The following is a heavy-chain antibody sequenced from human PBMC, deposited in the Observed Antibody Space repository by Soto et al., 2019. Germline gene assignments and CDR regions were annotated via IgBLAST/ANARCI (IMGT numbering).Heavy chain of an antibody. V-gene: IGHV3-23*01. CDR1: GFTFSSYA. J-gene: IGHJ3*02. D-gene: IGHD2-8*01. CDR3: APSRCKVAFDI. CDR2: ISGSGGST. Sequence: EVQLLESGGGLVQPGGSLRLSCAASGFTFSSYAMSWVRQAPGKGLEWVSAISGSGGSTYYADSVKGRFTISSDSSKNTLYRPMNSLRAEVTAVYYCAPSRCKVAFDIWGQGTMVTVSA.